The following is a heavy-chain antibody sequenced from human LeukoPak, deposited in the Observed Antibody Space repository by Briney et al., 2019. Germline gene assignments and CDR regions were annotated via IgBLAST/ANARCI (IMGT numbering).Heavy chain of an antibody. V-gene: IGHV1-18*01. D-gene: IGHD2-2*01. CDR1: GYTFTSYG. J-gene: IGHJ6*02. Sequence: GASVKVSCKASGYTFTSYGISWVRQAPGQGLEWMGWISACNGNTNYAQKLQGRVTMTTDTSTSTAYMELRSLRSDDTAVYYCARDCSSTSCYWANYYYYYGMDVWGQGTTVTVSS. CDR3: ARDCSSTSCYWANYYYYYGMDV. CDR2: ISACNGNT.